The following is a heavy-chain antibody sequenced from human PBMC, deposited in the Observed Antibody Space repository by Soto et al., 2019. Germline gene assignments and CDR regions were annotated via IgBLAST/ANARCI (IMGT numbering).Heavy chain of an antibody. Sequence: QVQLVQSGAEVKKPGSSVKVSCEASGGTFSTHAINWVRQAPGQGPEWMGGITPMFGRATYAQKFQGRVWITADESTSTVYMDLSSLRSEDTAVYYCAREATHFDYTSSHYGMDVWGQGTAVTVSS. V-gene: IGHV1-69*01. CDR2: ITPMFGRA. CDR3: AREATHFDYTSSHYGMDV. D-gene: IGHD6-6*01. J-gene: IGHJ6*02. CDR1: GGTFSTHA.